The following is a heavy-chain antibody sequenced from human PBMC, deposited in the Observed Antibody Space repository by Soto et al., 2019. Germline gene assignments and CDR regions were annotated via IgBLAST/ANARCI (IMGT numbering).Heavy chain of an antibody. CDR2: ITDNGGST. D-gene: IGHD4-17*01. V-gene: IGHV3-23*01. Sequence: VGSLRLSCAASGFTFSRDGMSWVRQAPGKGLEWVSLITDNGGSTYYADSVKGRFTISRDNTKNTLFLQMNSLRAEDTAVYYCAKERATTTAFDYWGQRALVTVSS. CDR1: GFTFSRDG. J-gene: IGHJ4*02. CDR3: AKERATTTAFDY.